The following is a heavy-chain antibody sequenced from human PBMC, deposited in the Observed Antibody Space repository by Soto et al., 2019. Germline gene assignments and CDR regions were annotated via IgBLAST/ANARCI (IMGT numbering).Heavy chain of an antibody. CDR2: IYYSGST. V-gene: IGHV4-30-4*01. Sequence: PSETLSLTCTVSGGSISSGDYYWSWIRQPPGKGLEWIGYIYYSGSTYYNPSLKSRVTISVDTSKNQFSLKLSSVTAADTAVYYWASALRGPEGFDPWGQGTLVTVSS. CDR1: GGSISSGDYY. J-gene: IGHJ5*02. CDR3: ASALRGPEGFDP.